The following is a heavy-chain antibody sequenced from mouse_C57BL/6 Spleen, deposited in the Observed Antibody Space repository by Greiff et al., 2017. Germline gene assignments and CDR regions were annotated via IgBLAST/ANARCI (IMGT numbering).Heavy chain of an antibody. CDR2: IDPSDSYT. V-gene: IGHV1-59*01. CDR1: GYTFTSYW. Sequence: QVQLKQPGAELVRPGTSVKLSCKASGYTFTSYWMHWVKQRPGQGLEWIGVIDPSDSYTNYNQKFKGKATLTVDTSSSTAYMQLSSLTSEDSAVYYCARYGYDGAMDDWGQGTSVTVSS. D-gene: IGHD2-2*01. CDR3: ARYGYDGAMDD. J-gene: IGHJ4*01.